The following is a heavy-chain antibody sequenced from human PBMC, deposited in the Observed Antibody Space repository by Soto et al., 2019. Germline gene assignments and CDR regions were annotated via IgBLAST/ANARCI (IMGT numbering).Heavy chain of an antibody. CDR3: ARSIPRYCSSTSCFRYFDL. CDR1: GGSFSGYY. J-gene: IGHJ2*01. V-gene: IGHV4-34*01. Sequence: QVQLQQWGAGLLKPSETLSLTCAVYGGSFSGYYWSWIRQPPGKGLEWIGEIKHSGSTNYNPSLKSRVTISVDTSKNQFSLKMSSVTAADTAVYYCARSIPRYCSSTSCFRYFDLWGRGTLVTVSS. D-gene: IGHD2-2*01. CDR2: IKHSGST.